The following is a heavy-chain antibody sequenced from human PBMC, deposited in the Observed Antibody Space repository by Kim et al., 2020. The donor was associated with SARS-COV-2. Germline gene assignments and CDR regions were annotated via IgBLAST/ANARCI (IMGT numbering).Heavy chain of an antibody. CDR2: ST. V-gene: IGHV4-34*01. CDR3: ARGSVVVKN. D-gene: IGHD3-22*01. J-gene: IGHJ4*02. Sequence: STNTNPPLKSRVTVSVDTSKNQFSLKLSSVTAAGTAVYYCARGSVVVKNWGQGTLVTVSS.